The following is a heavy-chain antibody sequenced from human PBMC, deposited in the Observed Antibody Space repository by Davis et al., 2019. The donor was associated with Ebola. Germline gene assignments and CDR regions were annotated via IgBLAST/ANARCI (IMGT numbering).Heavy chain of an antibody. CDR2: ISAYNGNT. V-gene: IGHV1-18*01. CDR3: ARELRYDYVWGSYGGKDY. D-gene: IGHD3-16*01. CDR1: GGTFTSYA. J-gene: IGHJ4*02. Sequence: ASVKVSCKASGGTFTSYAISWVRQAPGQGLEWMGWISAYNGNTNYAQKLQGRVTMTTDTSTSTAYMELRSLRSDETAVYYCARELRYDYVWGSYGGKDYWGQGTLVTVSS.